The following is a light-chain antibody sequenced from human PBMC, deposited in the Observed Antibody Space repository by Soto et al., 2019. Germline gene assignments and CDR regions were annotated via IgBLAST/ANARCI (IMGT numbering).Light chain of an antibody. CDR3: LQYNNWPPT. J-gene: IGKJ1*01. Sequence: EIVMTQSPATLSVSPGERATLSCRASQSVSSNLAWYQQKPGQAPRLLIYGASTTATGIPVRFSGSGSGTEFTLTISSLQSEVIAVYYCLQYNNWPPTFGQGTNVDIK. CDR2: GAS. V-gene: IGKV3-15*01. CDR1: QSVSSN.